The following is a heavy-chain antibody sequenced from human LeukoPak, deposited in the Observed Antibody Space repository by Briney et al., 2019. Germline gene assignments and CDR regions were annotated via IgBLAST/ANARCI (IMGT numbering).Heavy chain of an antibody. Sequence: GGSLRLSCAASGFTVSSNYMNWVRQAPGKGLEWGSVIYSGGSTYYADSVKGRFTISRDNSKNTLYLQMNSLRAEDTAVYYCARDPGGYNSGGDWNFDLWGRGTLVTVSS. D-gene: IGHD5-24*01. CDR1: GFTVSSNY. J-gene: IGHJ2*01. V-gene: IGHV3-53*01. CDR2: IYSGGST. CDR3: ARDPGGYNSGGDWNFDL.